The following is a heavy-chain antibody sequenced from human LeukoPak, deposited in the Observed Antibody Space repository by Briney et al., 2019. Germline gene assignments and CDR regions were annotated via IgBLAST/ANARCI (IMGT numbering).Heavy chain of an antibody. D-gene: IGHD2-2*01. Sequence: PGGSLRLSCAASGFTFSSYSMNWVRQAPGKGLEWVSSISSSSSYIYYADSVKGRFTISRDNAKNSLYLQMNSLRAEDTAVYYCARVLVPYCSSTSCFHAFDIWGQGTMVTVSS. CDR1: GFTFSSYS. J-gene: IGHJ3*02. CDR2: ISSSSSYI. CDR3: ARVLVPYCSSTSCFHAFDI. V-gene: IGHV3-21*01.